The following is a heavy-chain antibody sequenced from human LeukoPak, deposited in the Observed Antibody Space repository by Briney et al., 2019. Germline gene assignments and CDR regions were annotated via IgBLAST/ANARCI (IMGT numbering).Heavy chain of an antibody. Sequence: ASVKVSCKASGYTFTSYGISWVRQAPGQGLEWMGWISACNGNTNYAQKLQGRVTMTTDTSTSTAYMELRSLRSDDTAVYYCARVTSVGGSGSYYNWFDPWGQGTLVTVSS. CDR1: GYTFTSYG. D-gene: IGHD3-10*01. V-gene: IGHV1-18*01. J-gene: IGHJ5*02. CDR3: ARVTSVGGSGSYYNWFDP. CDR2: ISACNGNT.